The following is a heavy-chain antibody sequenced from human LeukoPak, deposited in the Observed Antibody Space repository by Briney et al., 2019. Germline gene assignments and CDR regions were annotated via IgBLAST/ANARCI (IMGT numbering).Heavy chain of an antibody. J-gene: IGHJ6*03. CDR2: IIPIFGTA. D-gene: IGHD6-13*01. V-gene: IGHV1-69*06. Sequence: SVKVSCKASGGTFSSYAISWVRQAPGQELEWMGGIIPIFGTANYAQKFQGRVTITADKSTSTAYMELSSLRSEDTAVYYCASGWGDSGSWIYYYMDVWGKGTTVTVSS. CDR1: GGTFSSYA. CDR3: ASGWGDSGSWIYYYMDV.